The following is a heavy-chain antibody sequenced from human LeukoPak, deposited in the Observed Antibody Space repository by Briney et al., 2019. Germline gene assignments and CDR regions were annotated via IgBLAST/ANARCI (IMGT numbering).Heavy chain of an antibody. J-gene: IGHJ5*02. Sequence: ASVKVSCMASGYTFTSYYMHWVRQAPGQGLEWMGIINPSGGSTSYAQKFQGRVTMTRDTSTSTVYMELSSLRSEDTAVYYCARDLKHIVVVTAISWCDPWGQGTLVTVSS. CDR3: ARDLKHIVVVTAISWCDP. CDR1: GYTFTSYY. CDR2: INPSGGST. V-gene: IGHV1-46*01. D-gene: IGHD2-21*02.